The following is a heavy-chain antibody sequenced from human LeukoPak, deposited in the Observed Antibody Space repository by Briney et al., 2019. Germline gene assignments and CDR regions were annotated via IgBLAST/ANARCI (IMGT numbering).Heavy chain of an antibody. V-gene: IGHV3-33*01. D-gene: IGHD6-13*01. Sequence: GSLVLSCAASGFTFSSYGMHWVRPAPGKGLEGVAVIWYDGSNKYYADSVKGRFTISRDNSKNTLYLQMNSLRAEDTAVYYCARDGVAAADTTGRFDPWGQGTLVTVSS. J-gene: IGHJ5*02. CDR2: IWYDGSNK. CDR3: ARDGVAAADTTGRFDP. CDR1: GFTFSSYG.